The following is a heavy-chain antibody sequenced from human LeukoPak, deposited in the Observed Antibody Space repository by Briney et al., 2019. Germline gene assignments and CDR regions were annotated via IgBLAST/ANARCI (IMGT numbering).Heavy chain of an antibody. CDR2: ISSSSSYI. D-gene: IGHD1-26*01. CDR1: GFTFSSYS. CDR3: AKVPRVGATHFDY. J-gene: IGHJ4*02. V-gene: IGHV3-21*01. Sequence: PGGSLRLSCAASGFTFSSYSMNWVRQAPGKGLEWVSSISSSSSYIYYADSVKGRFTISRDNAKNSLYLQMNSLRAEDTAVYYCAKVPRVGATHFDYWGQGTLVTVSS.